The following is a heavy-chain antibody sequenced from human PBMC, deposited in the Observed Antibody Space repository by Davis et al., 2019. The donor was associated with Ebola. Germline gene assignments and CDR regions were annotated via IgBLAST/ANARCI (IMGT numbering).Heavy chain of an antibody. Sequence: SVKASCKTSGFRFLNSAVQWVRQAPGEGLEWMGWVIVASGDTKYAQNLQGRLTIYTDTSTGTVYMELNSLTTEDTAIYYCVGEDYNDGTCCSFDYWGQGTLVTVSS. CDR1: GFRFLNSA. J-gene: IGHJ4*02. CDR2: VIVASGDT. V-gene: IGHV1-58*01. D-gene: IGHD2-15*01. CDR3: VGEDYNDGTCCSFDY.